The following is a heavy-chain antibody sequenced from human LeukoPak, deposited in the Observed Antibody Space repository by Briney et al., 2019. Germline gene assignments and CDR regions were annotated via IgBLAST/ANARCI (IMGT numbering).Heavy chain of an antibody. J-gene: IGHJ3*02. Sequence: PSETLSLTCTVSGGSFSTYYWSSFRQPPGKGLEWIAYIYYSGSTNYNPSLKSRVTISVDTSKNQFSLKLNSVTAADTAVYYCARRLADSDAFDIWGQGTMVTVSS. CDR2: IYYSGST. V-gene: IGHV4-59*08. CDR3: ARRLADSDAFDI. CDR1: GGSFSTYY. D-gene: IGHD2-21*01.